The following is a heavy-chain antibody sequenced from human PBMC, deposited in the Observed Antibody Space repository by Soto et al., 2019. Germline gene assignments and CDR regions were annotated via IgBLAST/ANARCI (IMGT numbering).Heavy chain of an antibody. CDR2: IGPYSGKT. J-gene: IGHJ2*01. V-gene: IGHV1-18*01. CDR1: GYIFNDFG. Sequence: QGHLVQSGAEVREPGASVKVSCQASGYIFNDFGLSWVRQVPGQGLEWVGWIGPYSGKTDYAQKFRDRVTMTADPTTNTAYMELRSLTSDDSAFYYCARCYCSVGSCFTCWHFDLWGRGTLVTVSS. D-gene: IGHD6-19*01. CDR3: ARCYCSVGSCFTCWHFDL.